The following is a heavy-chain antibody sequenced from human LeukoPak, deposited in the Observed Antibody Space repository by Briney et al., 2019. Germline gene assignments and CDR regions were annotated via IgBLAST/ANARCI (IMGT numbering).Heavy chain of an antibody. Sequence: SETLSLTCTVSGGSISSSSYYWGWIRQPPGKGLEWIGSIYYSGSTYYNPSLKSRVTISVDTSKNQFSLKLSSVTAADTAVYYCARDHRYDFAGLDYWGQGTLVTVSS. CDR2: IYYSGST. D-gene: IGHD3-3*01. V-gene: IGHV4-39*07. CDR3: ARDHRYDFAGLDY. CDR1: GGSISSSSYY. J-gene: IGHJ4*02.